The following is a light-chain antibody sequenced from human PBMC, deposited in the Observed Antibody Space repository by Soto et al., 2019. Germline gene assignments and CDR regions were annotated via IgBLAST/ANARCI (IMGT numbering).Light chain of an antibody. CDR2: EVT. V-gene: IGLV2-8*01. Sequence: QSVLTQPPSASGSPGQSVTISCAGTSNSVGSYDYVSWYRQHPGQAPKLLIYEVTKRPSGVPDRFSGSKSGNTASLTVSGLQAEDEADYYCSSFVGVNSYVFGTGTKVTGL. CDR1: SNSVGSYDY. CDR3: SSFVGVNSYV. J-gene: IGLJ1*01.